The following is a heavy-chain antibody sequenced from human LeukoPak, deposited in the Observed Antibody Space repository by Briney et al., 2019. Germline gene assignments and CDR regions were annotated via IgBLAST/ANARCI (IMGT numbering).Heavy chain of an antibody. V-gene: IGHV3-21*01. J-gene: IGHJ4*02. CDR1: GFTFSSYS. Sequence: GGSLRLSCAASGFTFSSYSMNWVRQAPGKGLEWVSSISSSSSYIYYADSVKGRFTISRDNAKNSLYLQMNSLRAEDTAVYYCARYAYDSSGYPLHFDSWGQGTLVTVSS. CDR2: ISSSSSYI. CDR3: ARYAYDSSGYPLHFDS. D-gene: IGHD3-22*01.